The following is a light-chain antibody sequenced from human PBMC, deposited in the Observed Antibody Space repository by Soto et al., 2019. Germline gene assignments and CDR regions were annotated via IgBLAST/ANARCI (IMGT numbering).Light chain of an antibody. V-gene: IGKV3-20*01. CDR3: QQYGSSPPWT. CDR2: GAS. CDR1: QSISSSF. Sequence: SLFTQSPGTLSLSAGERATLSCRAIQSISSSFLAWYQQKPGQSPRLLIYGASSRATGIPDRFSGRGSGTDFTLTISRLEPEDYAVYYCQQYGSSPPWTFGQGTKVDIK. J-gene: IGKJ1*01.